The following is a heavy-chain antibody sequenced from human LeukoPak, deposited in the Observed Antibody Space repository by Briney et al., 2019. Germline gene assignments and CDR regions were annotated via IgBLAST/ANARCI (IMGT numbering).Heavy chain of an antibody. D-gene: IGHD3-10*01. CDR2: IYYSGST. Sequence: SETLSLTCTVSRGSILSYYWSWIQQPPGKELDWIGYIYYSGSTNYNPSLKSRVTISVDTSKNQFSLKLSSVTAADTAVYYCARAGITMVRGVIRHFDYWGQGTLVTVSS. V-gene: IGHV4-59*01. CDR1: RGSILSYY. J-gene: IGHJ4*02. CDR3: ARAGITMVRGVIRHFDY.